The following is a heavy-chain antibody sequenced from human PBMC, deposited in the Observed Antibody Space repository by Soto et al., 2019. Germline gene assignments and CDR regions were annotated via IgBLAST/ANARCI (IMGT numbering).Heavy chain of an antibody. CDR1: GFTFDDYA. V-gene: IGHV3-9*01. CDR2: ISWNSGSI. CDR3: AKGYCSSTSCYAHKPNYYYYYMDV. Sequence: GGSLRLSCAASGFTFDDYAMHWVRQAPGKGLEWVSGISWNSGSIGYADSVKGRFTISRDNAKNSLYLQMNSLRAEDTALYYCAKGYCSSTSCYAHKPNYYYYYMDVWGKGTTVTVSS. J-gene: IGHJ6*03. D-gene: IGHD2-2*01.